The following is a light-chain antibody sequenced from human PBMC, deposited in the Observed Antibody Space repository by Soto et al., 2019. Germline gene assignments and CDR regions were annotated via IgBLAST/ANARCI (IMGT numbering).Light chain of an antibody. CDR2: EVS. J-gene: IGLJ2*01. Sequence: QSVLTQPASVSGSPGQAITISCTGTSSDIGSYNYVSWYRQHPGKAPKLLIYEVSHRPSGVSDRFSGSKSGNTASLTISGLQAEDEADYFCNSFSSSSTVIFGGGTTLTVL. CDR3: NSFSSSSTVI. V-gene: IGLV2-14*01. CDR1: SSDIGSYNY.